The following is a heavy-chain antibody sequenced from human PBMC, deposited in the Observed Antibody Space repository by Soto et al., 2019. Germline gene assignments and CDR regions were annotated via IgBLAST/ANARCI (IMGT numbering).Heavy chain of an antibody. CDR3: ALYSLSSYDMDV. J-gene: IGHJ6*02. CDR2: NIPICGTA. V-gene: IGHV1-69*13. CDR1: GGTFSSYS. Sequence: SFKVSCKAAGGTFSSYSSSGVLQAPGQGLEWMGGNIPICGTANYAQKFQGRVTITADESTSTAYMELSSLRSEDRAVYYCALYSLSSYDMDVWGQGTTVTVSS. D-gene: IGHD3-16*01.